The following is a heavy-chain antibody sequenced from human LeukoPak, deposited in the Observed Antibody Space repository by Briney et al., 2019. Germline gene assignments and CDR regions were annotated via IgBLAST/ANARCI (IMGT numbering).Heavy chain of an antibody. D-gene: IGHD3-10*01. CDR2: IHHSGST. J-gene: IGHJ4*02. CDR3: ARIWPDN. Sequence: PSETLSLTCAVYGGXFSGYYCSWIRQPPGKGLEWIGEIHHSGSTNYNPSLKGRVTISVDTSKNQFSLKLSSVTAADTAVYYCARIWPDNWGQGTLVIVSS. CDR1: GGXFSGYY. V-gene: IGHV4-34*01.